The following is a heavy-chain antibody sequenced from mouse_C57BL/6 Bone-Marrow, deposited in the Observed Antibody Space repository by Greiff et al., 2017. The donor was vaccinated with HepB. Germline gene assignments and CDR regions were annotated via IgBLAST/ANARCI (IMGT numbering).Heavy chain of an antibody. D-gene: IGHD2-2*01. Sequence: VQLQQPGAELVKPGASVKLSCKASGYTFTSYWMHWVKQRPGQGLEWIGMIHPNSGSTNYNEKFKSKATLTVDKSSSTAYMQLSSLTSEDSAVYYCATMVTTLYYAMDYWGQGTSVTVSS. CDR1: GYTFTSYW. V-gene: IGHV1-64*01. CDR3: ATMVTTLYYAMDY. CDR2: IHPNSGST. J-gene: IGHJ4*01.